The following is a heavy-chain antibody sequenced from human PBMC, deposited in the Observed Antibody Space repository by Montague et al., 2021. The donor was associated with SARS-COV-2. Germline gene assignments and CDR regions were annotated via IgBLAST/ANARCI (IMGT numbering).Heavy chain of an antibody. V-gene: IGHV4-39*07. Sequence: SETLSLTCTVSGGSIRSSSYYWGWIRQPPGKGLECIGGIYYSGSTYYNPSLKSRVTISVDTSKNHFSLKLSSVTAADTAVYYCARTTWLRGYFDLWGRGTLVTVSS. CDR3: ARTTWLRGYFDL. D-gene: IGHD5-12*01. J-gene: IGHJ2*01. CDR2: IYYSGST. CDR1: GGSIRSSSYY.